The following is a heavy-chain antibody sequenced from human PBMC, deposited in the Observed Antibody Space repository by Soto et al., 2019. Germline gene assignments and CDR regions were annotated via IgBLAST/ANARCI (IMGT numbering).Heavy chain of an antibody. CDR3: ARDPGYCSGGSCYSSDY. V-gene: IGHV1-46*01. CDR2: INPSGGST. CDR1: GYTFTSYY. J-gene: IGHJ4*02. D-gene: IGHD2-15*01. Sequence: QVQLVQSGAEVKKPGASVKVSCKASGYTFTSYYMHWVRQAPGQGLEWMGIINPSGGSTSYAQKFQGRVTMTRDTSTSTVYMELSSLRSEDTAVYYCARDPGYCSGGSCYSSDYWGQGTLVTDSS.